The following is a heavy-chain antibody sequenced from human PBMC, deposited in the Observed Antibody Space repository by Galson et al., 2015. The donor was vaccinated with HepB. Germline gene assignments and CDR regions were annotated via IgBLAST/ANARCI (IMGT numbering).Heavy chain of an antibody. Sequence: SVKVSCKASGGTFSSYAISWVRQAPGQGLEWMGGIIPIFGTANYAQKFQGRVTITADESTSTAYMELSSLRSEDTAVYYCARAATIRLGGYYYMDVWGKGTTVTVSS. V-gene: IGHV1-69*13. D-gene: IGHD3-3*01. CDR1: GGTFSSYA. J-gene: IGHJ6*03. CDR3: ARAATIRLGGYYYMDV. CDR2: IIPIFGTA.